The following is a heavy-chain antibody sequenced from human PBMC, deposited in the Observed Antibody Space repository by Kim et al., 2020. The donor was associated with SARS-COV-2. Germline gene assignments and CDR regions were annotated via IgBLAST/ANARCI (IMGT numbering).Heavy chain of an antibody. Sequence: SETLSLTCAVYGGSFSGYYWSWIRQPPGKGLEWIGEINHSGSTNYNPSLKSRVTISVDTSKNQFSLKLSSVTAADTAVYYCAGEPDYGGNVAFDIWGQGT. D-gene: IGHD4-17*01. CDR1: GGSFSGYY. CDR2: INHSGST. CDR3: AGEPDYGGNVAFDI. V-gene: IGHV4-34*01. J-gene: IGHJ3*02.